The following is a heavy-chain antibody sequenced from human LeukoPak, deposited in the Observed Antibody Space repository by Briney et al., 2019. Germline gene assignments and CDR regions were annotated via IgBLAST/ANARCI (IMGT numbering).Heavy chain of an antibody. CDR3: AKDSIAADTFDY. D-gene: IGHD6-13*01. Sequence: GGSLRLSCAASRFSFSDYGMHWVRQAPGKGLEWVAFIRYDGSNKYYADSVKGRFTISRDNSKNTLYLQMNSLRAEDTAVYYCAKDSIAADTFDYWGQGTLVTVSS. CDR2: IRYDGSNK. J-gene: IGHJ4*02. V-gene: IGHV3-30*02. CDR1: RFSFSDYG.